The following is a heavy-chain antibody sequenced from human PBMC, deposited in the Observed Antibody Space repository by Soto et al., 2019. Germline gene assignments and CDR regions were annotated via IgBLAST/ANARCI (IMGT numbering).Heavy chain of an antibody. Sequence: QLQLQESGPGLVKPSETLSLTCTVSGGSISSSSYYWGWIRQPPGKGLEWIGSIYYSGSTYYNPSLKSRVTIAVGTSKNLCSRELSSVTAADTAVYYCAASRLSFGGVIVRLAYWGQGTMVTVS. CDR3: AASRLSFGGVIVRLAY. CDR1: GGSISSSSYY. V-gene: IGHV4-39*01. CDR2: IYYSGST. J-gene: IGHJ4*02. D-gene: IGHD3-16*02.